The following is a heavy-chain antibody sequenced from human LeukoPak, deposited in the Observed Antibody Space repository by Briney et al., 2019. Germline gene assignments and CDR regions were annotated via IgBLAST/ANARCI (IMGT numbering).Heavy chain of an antibody. CDR3: ARVVVDSSQDYFDY. Sequence: ASVKVSCKASGYTFTGYYMHWVRQAPGQGLEWMGRINPNSGGTSYAQKFQGRVTMTRDTSTSTVYMELSSLRSEDTAVYYCARVVVDSSQDYFDYWGQGTLVTVSS. CDR2: INPNSGGT. D-gene: IGHD3-22*01. CDR1: GYTFTGYY. V-gene: IGHV1-2*06. J-gene: IGHJ4*02.